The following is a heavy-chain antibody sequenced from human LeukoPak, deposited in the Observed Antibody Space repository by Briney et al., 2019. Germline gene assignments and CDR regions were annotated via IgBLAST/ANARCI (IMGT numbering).Heavy chain of an antibody. CDR2: ISSNGGST. J-gene: IGHJ5*02. V-gene: IGHV3-64*01. CDR1: GFTFSSYA. CDR3: ARGGEEIVLWSWFDP. Sequence: PGGSLRLSCAASGFTFSSYAMHWVRQAPGKGLEYVSAISSNGGSTYYANSVKGRFTIFRDNSKNTLYLQMGSLRAEDMAVYYCARGGEEIVLWSWFDPWGQGTLVTVSS. D-gene: IGHD1-1*01.